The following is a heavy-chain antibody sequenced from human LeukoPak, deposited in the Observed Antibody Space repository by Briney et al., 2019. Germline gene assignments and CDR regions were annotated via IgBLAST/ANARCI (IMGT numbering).Heavy chain of an antibody. Sequence: ASVKVSCKASGYTFTSYYIHWGRQAPGQGLEGMVIINPRGGSTSYAQKFRGSVTMTRDTSTSSVYMDLSSLRYEDTAIYYCARGTHTSNYGYYFDSWGQGTLVTVSS. CDR3: ARGTHTSNYGYYFDS. D-gene: IGHD2-2*01. CDR2: INPRGGST. CDR1: GYTFTSYY. V-gene: IGHV1-46*01. J-gene: IGHJ4*02.